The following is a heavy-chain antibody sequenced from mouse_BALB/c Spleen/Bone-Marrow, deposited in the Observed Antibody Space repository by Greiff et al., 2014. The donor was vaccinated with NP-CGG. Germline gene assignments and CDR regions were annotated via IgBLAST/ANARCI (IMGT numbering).Heavy chain of an antibody. V-gene: IGHV14-3*02. D-gene: IGHD4-1*01. CDR3: ATLTGTFDY. J-gene: IGHJ3*01. CDR2: IDPANYNT. CDR1: GFNIKDPY. Sequence: EVQLQQSGAELVKPGASVKLSCTTSGFNIKDPYIHWVKQRPEQGLEWIGRIDPANYNTQYDPKFQGKATITADTPSNAAYLQLNSLTYEDTAVYYCATLTGTFDYWGQGTPVTVSA.